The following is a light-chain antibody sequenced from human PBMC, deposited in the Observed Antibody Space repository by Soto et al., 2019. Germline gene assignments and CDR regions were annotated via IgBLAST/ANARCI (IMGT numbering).Light chain of an antibody. CDR3: SSYTSSNTLV. V-gene: IGLV2-14*01. J-gene: IGLJ3*02. Sequence: QSALTQPASVSGSPGQAITISCTGTSSDVGGYEYVSWYQQHPGEAPKLMIYEVSNRPSGVSDRFSGSKSGNTASLTISELQADDEADYYCSSYTSSNTLVFGGGTKLTVL. CDR1: SSDVGGYEY. CDR2: EVS.